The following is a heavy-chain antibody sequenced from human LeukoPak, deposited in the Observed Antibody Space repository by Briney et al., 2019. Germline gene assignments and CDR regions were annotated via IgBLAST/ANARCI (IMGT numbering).Heavy chain of an antibody. V-gene: IGHV1-2*02. CDR2: INPNSGGT. CDR3: AREGSSGWYRWFDP. Sequence: GASVKVSCKASGYTFTGYYMHWVRQAPGQGLEWMGWINPNSGGTNYAQKFQGRVTMTRDTSISTAYMELSRLRSDDTAVYYCAREGSSGWYRWFDPWGQGTLVTVSS. CDR1: GYTFTGYY. D-gene: IGHD6-19*01. J-gene: IGHJ5*02.